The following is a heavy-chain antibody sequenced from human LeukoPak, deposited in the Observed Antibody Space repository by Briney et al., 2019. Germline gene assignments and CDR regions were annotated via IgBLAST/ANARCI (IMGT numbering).Heavy chain of an antibody. CDR3: AAGGVYDLFDY. V-gene: IGHV1-18*01. Sequence: ASVKVSCKASGYTFTSYGISWVRQAPGQGLEWMGCISAYNGNTNYAQKLQGRVTMTTDTSTDTAYMELSSLRSEDTAVYYCAAGGVYDLFDYWGQGTLVSVSS. CDR2: ISAYNGNT. D-gene: IGHD5/OR15-5a*01. CDR1: GYTFTSYG. J-gene: IGHJ4*02.